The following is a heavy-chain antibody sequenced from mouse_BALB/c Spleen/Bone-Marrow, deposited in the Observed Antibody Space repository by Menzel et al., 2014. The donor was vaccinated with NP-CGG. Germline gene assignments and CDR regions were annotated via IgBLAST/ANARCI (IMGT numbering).Heavy chain of an antibody. V-gene: IGHV1S81*02. J-gene: IGHJ2*01. CDR1: GYTFTSYY. CDR2: INPNNGNT. Sequence: QVQLQQFGAELVKPGASVKLSCKASGYTFTSYYMYWVKQRPGQGLEWIGGINPNNGNTNFSETFKSKATLTADKSSSTAYMQLSSLTSEDSAVYYCTRRDYWGQGTTLTVSS. CDR3: TRRDY.